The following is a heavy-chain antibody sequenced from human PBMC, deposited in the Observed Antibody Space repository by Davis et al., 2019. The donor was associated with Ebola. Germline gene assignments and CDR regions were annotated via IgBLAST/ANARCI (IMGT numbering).Heavy chain of an antibody. CDR2: INSDGSST. J-gene: IGHJ5*02. CDR3: ARVGYGDYWRWFDP. Sequence: HTGGSLRLSCAASGFTFSTYSMSWVRQAPGKGLVWVSRINSDGSSTSYADSVKGRFTISRDNAKNTLYLQMNSLRAEDTAVYYCARVGYGDYWRWFDPWGQGTLVTVSS. CDR1: GFTFSTYS. D-gene: IGHD4-17*01. V-gene: IGHV3-74*01.